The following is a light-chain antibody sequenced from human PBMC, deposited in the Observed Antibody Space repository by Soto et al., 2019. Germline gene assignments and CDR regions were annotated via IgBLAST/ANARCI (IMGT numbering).Light chain of an antibody. Sequence: QSALTQPASVSGSPGQSITISCTGTSSDVGSYNLVSWYQQHPGKAPKLMIYEVSKRPSGVSNRFSGSKSGNTASLTISGLQAEDEADYYCWSYAGSSHLGVFGTGTKLTVL. J-gene: IGLJ1*01. CDR3: WSYAGSSHLGV. CDR1: SSDVGSYNL. V-gene: IGLV2-23*02. CDR2: EVS.